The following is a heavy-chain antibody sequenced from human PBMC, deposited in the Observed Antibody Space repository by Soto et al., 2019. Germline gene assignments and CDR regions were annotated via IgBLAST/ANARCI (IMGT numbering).Heavy chain of an antibody. CDR3: AGWGGPDSNY. CDR2: IDPDGRVG. Sequence: EVQLLGSGGGLVQPGGSLRLSCVASGFRFSSYWMNWVRQTPGMGLEWVANIDPDGRVGSYVDSVKGRFTTSRDNAKNALYLPMNRLRADDTAVYCCAGWGGPDSNYWGQGIRVNVSS. J-gene: IGHJ4*02. D-gene: IGHD3-16*01. V-gene: IGHV3-7*03. CDR1: GFRFSSYW.